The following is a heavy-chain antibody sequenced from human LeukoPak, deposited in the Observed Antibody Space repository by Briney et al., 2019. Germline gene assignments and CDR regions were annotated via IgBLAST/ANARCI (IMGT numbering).Heavy chain of an antibody. CDR1: GFTFTSYA. D-gene: IGHD2-2*01. CDR2: ISASGGST. V-gene: IGHV3-23*01. Sequence: GGSLRLSCAASGFTFTSYATSWVRQAPGKGLEWVSSISASGGSTYYADSVKGRFTISRANSKSTVYLQMNSLRAEDTALYYCARDHRVAAAFDYWGQGALVTVSS. CDR3: ARDHRVAAAFDY. J-gene: IGHJ4*02.